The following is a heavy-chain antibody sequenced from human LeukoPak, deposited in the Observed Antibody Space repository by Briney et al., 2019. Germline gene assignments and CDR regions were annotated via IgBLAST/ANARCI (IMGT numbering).Heavy chain of an antibody. CDR2: ISSSSSYI. CDR1: GFTFSSYS. CDR3: ARVVHCSGVTCSPLYYYYMDV. Sequence: GGSLRLSCAASGFTFSSYSMNWVRQAPGKGLEWVSSISSSSSYIYYADSVKGRFTISRDNAKNSLYLQMNSLRADDTALYYCARVVHCSGVTCSPLYYYYMDVWGKGTTVTISS. V-gene: IGHV3-21*01. D-gene: IGHD2-15*01. J-gene: IGHJ6*03.